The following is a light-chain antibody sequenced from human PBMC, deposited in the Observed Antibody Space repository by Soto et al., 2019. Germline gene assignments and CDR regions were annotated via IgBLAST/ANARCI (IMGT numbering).Light chain of an antibody. CDR3: QQHNGDAPIT. CDR2: DAS. CDR1: QSLGSW. V-gene: IGKV1-5*01. Sequence: DIQMTQSPSTLSASVGDRVTITCRASQSLGSWLAWYQQKPGKAPKLLIYDASTLETGVPSRFSGSGSGTEFTLTISRLQSDDFATYYCQQHNGDAPITFGQGTRLEIK. J-gene: IGKJ5*01.